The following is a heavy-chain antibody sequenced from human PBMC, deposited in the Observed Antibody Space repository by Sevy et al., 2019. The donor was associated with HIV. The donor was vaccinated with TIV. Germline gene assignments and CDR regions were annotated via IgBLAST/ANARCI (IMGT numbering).Heavy chain of an antibody. CDR3: AIHRVQGVSRDFDY. CDR2: IYSGGST. V-gene: IGHV3-53*01. J-gene: IGHJ4*02. CDR1: GFTVSSNY. Sequence: GGSLRLSCAASGFTVSSNYMSWVRQAPGKGLEWVSVIYSGGSTYYADSVKGRFTISRDNSKNTPYLQMNSLRAEETAVYYCAIHRVQGVSRDFDYWGQGTLVTVSS. D-gene: IGHD3-10*01.